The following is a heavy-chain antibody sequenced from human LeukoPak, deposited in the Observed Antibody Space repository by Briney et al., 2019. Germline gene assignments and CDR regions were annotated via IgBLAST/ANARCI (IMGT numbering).Heavy chain of an antibody. V-gene: IGHV3-30-3*01. CDR2: ISYDGSNK. CDR1: GFTFSSYA. D-gene: IGHD2-8*01. Sequence: GGSLRLSCAASGFTFSSYAMHWVRQAPGKGLEWVAVISYDGSNKYYADSVKGRFTISRDNSKNTLYLQMNTLRVEDTAVHYCVCYGIAPPYWGQGTLVTVSS. J-gene: IGHJ4*02. CDR3: VCYGIAPPY.